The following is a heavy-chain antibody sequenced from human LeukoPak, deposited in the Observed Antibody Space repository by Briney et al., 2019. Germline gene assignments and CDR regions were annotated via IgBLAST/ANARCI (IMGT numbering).Heavy chain of an antibody. CDR2: ITGSGGRT. J-gene: IGHJ4*02. CDR3: ARDIIVGATTHGDY. V-gene: IGHV3-23*01. D-gene: IGHD1-26*01. CDR1: GFTFSSYV. Sequence: GGSLRLSCAASGFTFSSYVMSWVRQAPGKGLEWVSTITGSGGRTYYADSVKGPFTISRDNSKNTLYLQMNSLRAEDTAVYYCARDIIVGATTHGDYWGQGTLVTVSS.